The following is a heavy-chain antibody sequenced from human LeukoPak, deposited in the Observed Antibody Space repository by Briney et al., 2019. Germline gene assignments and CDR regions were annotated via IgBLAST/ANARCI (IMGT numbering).Heavy chain of an antibody. CDR3: AVRAPDFYGYDY. CDR2: ISPNSGGT. J-gene: IGHJ4*02. D-gene: IGHD3-3*01. Sequence: GASVKVSCKASGYTFTDYYIHWVRQAPGQGLEWMGWISPNSGGTYYAQNFQDRVTMTMHTSITTAYMELSRLRSDDTAVYYCAVRAPDFYGYDYWGQGTLVTVSS. CDR1: GYTFTDYY. V-gene: IGHV1-2*02.